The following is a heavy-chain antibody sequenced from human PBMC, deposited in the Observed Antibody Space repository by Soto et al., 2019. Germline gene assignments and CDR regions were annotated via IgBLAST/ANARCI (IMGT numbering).Heavy chain of an antibody. CDR3: ARDLYSGYDYGGGYYYYYGMDV. J-gene: IGHJ6*02. CDR2: IWYDGSNK. D-gene: IGHD5-12*01. Sequence: VQLVESGGGVVQPGRSLRLSCAASGFTFSSYGMHWVRQAPGKGLEWVAVIWYDGSNKYYADSVKGRFTISRDNSKNTLYLQMNSLRAEDTAVYYCARDLYSGYDYGGGYYYYYGMDVWGQGTTVTVSS. CDR1: GFTFSSYG. V-gene: IGHV3-33*01.